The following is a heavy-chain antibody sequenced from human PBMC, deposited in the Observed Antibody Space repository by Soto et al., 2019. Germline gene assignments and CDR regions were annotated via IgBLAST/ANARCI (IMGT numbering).Heavy chain of an antibody. D-gene: IGHD3-16*01. J-gene: IGHJ3*01. V-gene: IGHV3-21*01. CDR3: ARDLEGADVFDL. CDR2: IGSRGSSYR. CDR1: GFTFNNYN. Sequence: PGGSLRLSCATSGFTFNNYNMNWVRQAPGKGLEWVSSIGSRGSSYRYYADSVKGRFTISRDIAKNTLYLEMHSLRADDTALYNCARDLEGADVFDLWGQGTMVTVSS.